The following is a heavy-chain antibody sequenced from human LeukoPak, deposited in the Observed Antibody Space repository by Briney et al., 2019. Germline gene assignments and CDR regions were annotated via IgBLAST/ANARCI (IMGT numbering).Heavy chain of an antibody. CDR1: GFTFSSYS. Sequence: QPGGSLRLSCAASGFTFSSYSMNWVRQAPGKGLEWVSYISSSSSTIYYADSVKGRFTISRDNAKNSLFLHMDSLRAEDTAVYYCAKDGPSNSGNYPRSWFDPWGQGTLVTVSS. CDR3: AKDGPSNSGNYPRSWFDP. J-gene: IGHJ5*02. V-gene: IGHV3-48*01. CDR2: ISSSSSTI. D-gene: IGHD1-26*01.